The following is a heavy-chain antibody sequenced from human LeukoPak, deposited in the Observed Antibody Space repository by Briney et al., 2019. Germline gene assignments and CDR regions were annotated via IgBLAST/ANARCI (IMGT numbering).Heavy chain of an antibody. CDR1: GFTFSSYW. D-gene: IGHD4-4*01. CDR3: AGGSSTTLDY. Sequence: PGGSLRLSCATSGFTFSSYWMSWVRQAPGKGLGWVANIKQDGSEKYYVDSVKGRFTISRDNAKNSLYLQMNSLRAEDTAVYFCAGGSSTTLDYWGQGTPVTVSS. J-gene: IGHJ4*02. CDR2: IKQDGSEK. V-gene: IGHV3-7*04.